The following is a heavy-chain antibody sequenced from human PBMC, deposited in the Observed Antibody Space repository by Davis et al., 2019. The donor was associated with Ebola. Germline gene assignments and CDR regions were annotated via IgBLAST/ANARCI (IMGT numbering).Heavy chain of an antibody. J-gene: IGHJ6*02. CDR2: IYPGDSDT. CDR3: ARIDGDYSPLGGRYGMDV. D-gene: IGHD4-17*01. CDR1: GYSFTNYW. Sequence: GESLKISCKGSGYSFTNYWIGWVRQMPGKGLEWMGIIYPGDSDTRYSPSFQGQVTISADKSISTAYLQWSSLKASDTAMYYCARIDGDYSPLGGRYGMDVWGQGTTVTVSS. V-gene: IGHV5-51*01.